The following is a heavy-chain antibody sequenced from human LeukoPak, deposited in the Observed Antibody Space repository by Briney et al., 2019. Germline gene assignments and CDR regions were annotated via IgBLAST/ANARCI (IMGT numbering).Heavy chain of an antibody. J-gene: IGHJ5*02. V-gene: IGHV4-4*07. D-gene: IGHD3-10*01. Sequence: PETLSDSCPVSGGSISSYYRSWIRQPAGKGLEWIGRIYTSGSTNYNPSLKSRVTMSVDTSKNQFSLKLTSVTAADTAVYYCARDRYGSGCYYIGWFEPWAEGTLVTVSS. CDR2: IYTSGST. CDR1: GGSISSYY. CDR3: ARDRYGSGCYYIGWFEP.